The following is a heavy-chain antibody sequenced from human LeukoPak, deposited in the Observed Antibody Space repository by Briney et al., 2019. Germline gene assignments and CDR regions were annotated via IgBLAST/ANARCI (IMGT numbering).Heavy chain of an antibody. CDR2: IYYSGST. CDR3: ARHVDTATDYFDY. D-gene: IGHD5-18*01. J-gene: IGHJ4*02. CDR1: GGSISSSSYY. Sequence: KPSEALSLTCTGSGGSISSSSYYWGWIRQPPGKGLEWIGNIYYSGSTFYNPSLKSRVTISVHTSKNQFSLKLSSVTAADTAVYYCARHVDTATDYFDYWGQGTLVTVSS. V-gene: IGHV4-39*01.